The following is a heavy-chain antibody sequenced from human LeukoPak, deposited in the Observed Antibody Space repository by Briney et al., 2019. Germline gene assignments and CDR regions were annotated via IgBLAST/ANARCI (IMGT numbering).Heavy chain of an antibody. Sequence: ASVKVSCKASGYTFTGYYMHWVRQAPGQGLEWMGWINPNSGGTNYAQKFQGRVTMTRDTSISTAYMELSRLRSDDTAVYYCAREQWLVRGAGSGLFDPWGQGTLVTVSS. CDR2: INPNSGGT. V-gene: IGHV1-2*02. D-gene: IGHD6-19*01. J-gene: IGHJ5*02. CDR3: AREQWLVRGAGSGLFDP. CDR1: GYTFTGYY.